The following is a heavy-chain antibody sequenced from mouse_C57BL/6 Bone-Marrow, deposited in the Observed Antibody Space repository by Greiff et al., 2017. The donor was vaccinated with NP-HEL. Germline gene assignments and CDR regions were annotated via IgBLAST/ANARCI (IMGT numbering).Heavy chain of an antibody. CDR2: ISYDGSN. J-gene: IGHJ2*01. V-gene: IGHV3-6*01. Sequence: EVKLEESGPGLVKPSQSLSLTCSVTGYSITSGYYWNWIRQFPGNKLEWMGYISYDGSNNYNPSLKNRISITRDTSKNQFFLKLNSVTTEDTATYYCASFYFDYWGQGTTLTVSS. CDR3: ASFYFDY. CDR1: GYSITSGYY.